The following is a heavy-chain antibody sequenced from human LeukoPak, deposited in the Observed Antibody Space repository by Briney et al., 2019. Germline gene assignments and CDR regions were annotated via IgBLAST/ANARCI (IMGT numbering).Heavy chain of an antibody. V-gene: IGHV3-49*04. CDR1: GFTFGDYT. CDR3: TRDRSGYYYNWFDP. J-gene: IGHJ5*02. CDR2: IRSKAYGGTT. Sequence: GGSLRLSCTASGFTFGDYTMNWVRHAPGKGLEWVGLIRSKAYGGTTEYAASVKGRFTISRDDSKTIAYLQMNSLKTEDTALYYCTRDRSGYYYNWFDPWGQGTLVTVSS. D-gene: IGHD3-22*01.